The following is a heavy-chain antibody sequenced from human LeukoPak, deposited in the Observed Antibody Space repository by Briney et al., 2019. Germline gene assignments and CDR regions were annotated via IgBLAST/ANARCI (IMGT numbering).Heavy chain of an antibody. CDR1: GFTFSNAW. CDR2: IKSKTDGGTT. D-gene: IGHD3-16*02. J-gene: IGHJ4*02. Sequence: GGSLRLSCAASGFTFSNAWMSWVRQAPGKGLEWVGRIKSKTDGGTTDYAAPVKGRFTISRDDSKNTLYLQMNSLKTEDTAVYYCTTDFMITFGGVIAQTYDYWGQGTLVTVSS. CDR3: TTDFMITFGGVIAQTYDY. V-gene: IGHV3-15*01.